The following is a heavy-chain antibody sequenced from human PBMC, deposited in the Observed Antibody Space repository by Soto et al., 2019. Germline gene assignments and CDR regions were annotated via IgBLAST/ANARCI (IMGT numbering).Heavy chain of an antibody. CDR3: ARGWFGPDV. Sequence: EVQLVESGGGLVQPGGSLRLSCAASEFTFSGRSVHWVRQAPGKGLVWVSGIDKVGTDSTYADSVKGRFTSSRYNAKNTVYLQMNCLRVEDTSVYYCARGWFGPDVWGKGTTVTVSS. CDR1: EFTFSGRS. CDR2: IDKVGTDS. D-gene: IGHD3-10*01. V-gene: IGHV3-74*01. J-gene: IGHJ6*03.